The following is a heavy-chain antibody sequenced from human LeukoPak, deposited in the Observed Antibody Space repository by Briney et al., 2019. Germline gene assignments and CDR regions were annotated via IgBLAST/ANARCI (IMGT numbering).Heavy chain of an antibody. D-gene: IGHD2-8*01. V-gene: IGHV1-18*01. Sequence: ASVKVSCKASGYTFTSYGISWVRQAPGQGLEWMGWISAYNGNTNYAQKFQGRVTMTRDTSISTAYMELSRLRSDDTAVYYCARIYCTNGVCYFDYWGQGTLVTVSS. CDR3: ARIYCTNGVCYFDY. CDR2: ISAYNGNT. J-gene: IGHJ4*02. CDR1: GYTFTSYG.